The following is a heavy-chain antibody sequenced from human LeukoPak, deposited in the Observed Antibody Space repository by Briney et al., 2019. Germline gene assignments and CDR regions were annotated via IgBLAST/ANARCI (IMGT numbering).Heavy chain of an antibody. CDR1: GGSISTYN. D-gene: IGHD2-21*01. J-gene: IGHJ4*02. V-gene: IGHV4-59*08. CDR3: ARQPLDSPENIDY. CDR2: IYYSGST. Sequence: SETLSLTCTVSGGSISTYNWSWIRQPPGKGLEWIGYIYYSGSTNYNPSLKSRVTISVDTSKNQFSLKLSSVTAADTAVYYCARQPLDSPENIDYWGQGTLVTVSS.